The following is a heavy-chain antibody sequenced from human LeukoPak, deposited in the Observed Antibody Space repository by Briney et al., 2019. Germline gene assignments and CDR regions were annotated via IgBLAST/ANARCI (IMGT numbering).Heavy chain of an antibody. Sequence: RESLRLSCAASGFTFTSYSISWVRQAPGKGLEWVSFIIGSGSTTYYADSVKGRFTAARDNSKNTLYLQMNSLRAEDTAVYYCAKDLFIHGSDYWGEGTQVTVSS. CDR3: AKDLFIHGSDY. D-gene: IGHD3-10*01. V-gene: IGHV3-23*01. CDR2: IIGSGSTT. CDR1: GFTFTSYS. J-gene: IGHJ4*02.